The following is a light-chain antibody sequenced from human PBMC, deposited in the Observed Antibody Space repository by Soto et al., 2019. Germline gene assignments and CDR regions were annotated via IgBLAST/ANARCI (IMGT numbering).Light chain of an antibody. Sequence: EIVLTQSPGTLSLSPVERATLSFRASQTLSTNSLAWYQQRPGQTPRLLIYAASTRDTDIPDRFNGSGSGTDFALTISRLEPEDFALYYCQQYNDSPLTFGPGTKVDIK. V-gene: IGKV3-20*01. CDR2: AAS. CDR3: QQYNDSPLT. J-gene: IGKJ3*01. CDR1: QTLSTNS.